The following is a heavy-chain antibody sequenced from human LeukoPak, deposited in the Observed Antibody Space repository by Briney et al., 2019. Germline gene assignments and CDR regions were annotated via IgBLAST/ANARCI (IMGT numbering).Heavy chain of an antibody. Sequence: PSETLSLTCTVSGDSISTSGYYYDWIRQPPGKGLEWIGNIYYSGSTNYNPSLKSRVTISVDTSKNQFSLKLSSVTAADTAVYYCARDSPLGGGSRYYYYGMDVWGQGTTVTVSS. V-gene: IGHV4-61*08. CDR2: IYYSGST. CDR1: GDSISTSGYY. D-gene: IGHD2-15*01. J-gene: IGHJ6*02. CDR3: ARDSPLGGGSRYYYYGMDV.